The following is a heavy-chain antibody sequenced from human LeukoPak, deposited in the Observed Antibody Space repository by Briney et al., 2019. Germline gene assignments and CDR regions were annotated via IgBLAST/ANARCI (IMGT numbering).Heavy chain of an antibody. CDR3: AKVSVGPLSRPTHVALYYGMDV. Sequence: GGSLRLSCEASGFTFNKFAMSWVRQAPGKGPEWVSAIGSSGATTFYADSVKGRCTISRDNSKNTVYLEMNSLRAEDTAIYYCAKVSVGPLSRPTHVALYYGMDVWGQGTTVTVSS. CDR1: GFTFNKFA. V-gene: IGHV3-23*01. CDR2: IGSSGATT. D-gene: IGHD2-8*01. J-gene: IGHJ6*02.